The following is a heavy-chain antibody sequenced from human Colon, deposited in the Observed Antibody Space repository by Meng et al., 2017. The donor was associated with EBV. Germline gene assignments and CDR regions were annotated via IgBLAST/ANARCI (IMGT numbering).Heavy chain of an antibody. CDR1: GYTFTRYP. D-gene: IGHD6-19*01. J-gene: IGHJ4*02. Sequence: QVQLGQFGAELKKPGASVKVSCKASGYTFTRYPMNWVRQAPGQGLEWMGWISTNTGNPTYAQGFTGRFVFSVDTSVSTAYLQISSLKAEDTAVYYCGTLKYTSGFYGPAYWGQGALVTVSS. V-gene: IGHV7-4-1*02. CDR2: ISTNTGNP. CDR3: GTLKYTSGFYGPAY.